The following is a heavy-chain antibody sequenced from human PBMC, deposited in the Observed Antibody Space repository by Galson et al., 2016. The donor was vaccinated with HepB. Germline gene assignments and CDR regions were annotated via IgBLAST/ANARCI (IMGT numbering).Heavy chain of an antibody. J-gene: IGHJ5*02. D-gene: IGHD4-11*01. V-gene: IGHV4-39*01. Sequence: ETLSLTCTVSGESINDDLTYYWGWIRQPPGKGLEWIGNIYSGGSTFYNPSLKSRVKISIDTSKEQFSLTLTSVTAADTAVYYCAGRSEIQYDPKKPKWFGPWGQGTQVIVSS. CDR2: IYSGGST. CDR1: GESINDDLTYY. CDR3: AGRSEIQYDPKKPKWFGP.